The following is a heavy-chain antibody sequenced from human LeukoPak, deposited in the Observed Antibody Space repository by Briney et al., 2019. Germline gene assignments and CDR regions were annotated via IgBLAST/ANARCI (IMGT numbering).Heavy chain of an antibody. V-gene: IGHV4-59*12. Sequence: PSETLSLTCTVSGGSISSYYWSWIRQPPGKGLEWIGYIYYSGSTYYNPSLKSRVTMSVDTSKNQFSLKLSSVTAADTAVYYCARDIIGWFDPWGQGTLVTVSS. D-gene: IGHD1-20*01. CDR3: ARDIIGWFDP. CDR1: GGSISSYY. J-gene: IGHJ5*02. CDR2: IYYSGST.